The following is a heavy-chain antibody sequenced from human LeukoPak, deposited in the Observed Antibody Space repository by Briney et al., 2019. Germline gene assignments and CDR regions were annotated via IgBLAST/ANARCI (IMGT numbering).Heavy chain of an antibody. J-gene: IGHJ4*02. D-gene: IGHD2-15*01. CDR1: GFTFNNYA. CDR2: IGGSTGNT. CDR3: AKDSRGYFDY. V-gene: IGHV3-23*01. Sequence: PGGSLRLSCAASGFTFNNYAMTWVRQAPGKGLEWVSVIGGSTGNTYYADSVKGRFTISRDNSKNTLYLQMNSLRAEDTAVYYCAKDSRGYFDYWGQGTLVTVSS.